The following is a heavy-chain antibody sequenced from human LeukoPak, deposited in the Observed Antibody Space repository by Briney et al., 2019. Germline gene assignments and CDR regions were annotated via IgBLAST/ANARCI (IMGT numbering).Heavy chain of an antibody. D-gene: IGHD5-18*01. CDR1: GFTFSDYT. V-gene: IGHV3-21*01. Sequence: GGSLRLSCAASGFTFSDYTMNWVRQAPGKGLEWVSSISSSSSYIYYADSVKGRFTISRDNAKNSLSLQMKSLRAEDTAVYYCVRGEYGYGPLDYYYYMDVWGKGTTVTVSS. J-gene: IGHJ6*03. CDR3: VRGEYGYGPLDYYYYMDV. CDR2: ISSSSSYI.